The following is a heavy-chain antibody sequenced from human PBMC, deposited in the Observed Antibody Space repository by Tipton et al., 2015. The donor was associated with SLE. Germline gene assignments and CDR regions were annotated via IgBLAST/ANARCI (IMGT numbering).Heavy chain of an antibody. V-gene: IGHV4-59*11. CDR1: GVSISGHH. Sequence: TLSLTCTISGVSISGHHWGWIRQPPGKGLEWIGYIYHGGSTDYNPSLKSRVTISIDKSGSQFSLSLTSVTAADTAVYYCARMPPGGWNYYFDYWGQGTPVTVSS. J-gene: IGHJ4*02. D-gene: IGHD1-7*01. CDR2: IYHGGST. CDR3: ARMPPGGWNYYFDY.